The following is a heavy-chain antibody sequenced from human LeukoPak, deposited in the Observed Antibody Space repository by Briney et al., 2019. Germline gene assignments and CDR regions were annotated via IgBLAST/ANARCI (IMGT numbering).Heavy chain of an antibody. D-gene: IGHD3-10*01. V-gene: IGHV4-61*05. CDR1: GGSISSSSYY. Sequence: SETLSLTCTVSGGSISSSSYYWSWIRQPPGKGLEWIGYIYYSGSTNYNPSLKSRVTISVDTSKNQFSLKVTSVTAADTAVYYCARVLDYYGSGTYSFDYWGRGTLVTVSS. CDR3: ARVLDYYGSGTYSFDY. CDR2: IYYSGST. J-gene: IGHJ4*02.